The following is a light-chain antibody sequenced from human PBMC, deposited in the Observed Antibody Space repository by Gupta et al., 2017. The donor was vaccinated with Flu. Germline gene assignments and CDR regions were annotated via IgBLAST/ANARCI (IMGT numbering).Light chain of an antibody. J-gene: IGLJ3*02. Sequence: NFMLTQPHSVSEPPGKTVTISCTRSSGSIASNYVQWYQQRPGSSPTIVIYEDNQRASGVPDRFSGSIDSSSNSASLTISGLKTEDEADYYCQSFDSSTRVFGGGTKLTVL. CDR3: QSFDSSTRV. V-gene: IGLV6-57*01. CDR1: SGSIASNY. CDR2: EDN.